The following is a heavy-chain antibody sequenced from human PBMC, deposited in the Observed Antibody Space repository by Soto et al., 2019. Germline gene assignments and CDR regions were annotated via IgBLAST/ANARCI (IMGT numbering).Heavy chain of an antibody. CDR3: ARSLITMVREAA. CDR1: GGSISSSSNY. Sequence: SETLSLTCTVSGGSISSSSNYWGWIRQPPGKGLEWIGSIYYSGSTYYNPSLKSRVTISVDTSKNQFSLKLNSVTAADTAVYNCARSLITMVREAAWGQGPRVTVSS. D-gene: IGHD3-10*01. V-gene: IGHV4-39*01. CDR2: IYYSGST. J-gene: IGHJ5*02.